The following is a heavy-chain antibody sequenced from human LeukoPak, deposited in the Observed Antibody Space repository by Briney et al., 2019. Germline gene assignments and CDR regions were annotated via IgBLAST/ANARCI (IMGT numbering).Heavy chain of an antibody. Sequence: GGSLRLSCAASGFTFSSYSMNWVRQAPGKGLEYVSGIDSSGGSTHYANSLKDRFTISRDNSKNTLYLQMGGLRPEDMAVYYCAREGHSSGHCGVFDIWGQGTMVTVSS. CDR2: IDSSGGST. CDR1: GFTFSSYS. J-gene: IGHJ3*02. CDR3: AREGHSSGHCGVFDI. D-gene: IGHD3-22*01. V-gene: IGHV3-64*01.